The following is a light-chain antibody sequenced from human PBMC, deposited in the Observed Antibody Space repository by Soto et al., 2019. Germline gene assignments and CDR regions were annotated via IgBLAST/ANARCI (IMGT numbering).Light chain of an antibody. V-gene: IGKV3-15*01. Sequence: EIVMTQSPATLSVSPGERATLSCRASQSVNSNLAWYRQKPGQAPRLLISDASTRATGVPTRFSSSGSGTEFTLTIRSLQYEDFGMYYCPKYHFWPPLTFGGGTKVEIK. CDR2: DAS. CDR1: QSVNSN. J-gene: IGKJ4*01. CDR3: PKYHFWPPLT.